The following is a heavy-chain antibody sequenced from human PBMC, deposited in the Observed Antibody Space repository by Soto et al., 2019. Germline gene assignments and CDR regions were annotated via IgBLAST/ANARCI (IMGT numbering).Heavy chain of an antibody. CDR1: GDSMSKYY. CDR2: IYTSGST. CDR3: ARTVGAAYYFDS. V-gene: IGHV4-4*07. Sequence: PSETLSLTCAVSGDSMSKYYWSWIRQPAGKGLEWIGRIYTSGSTNYNPSLKSRVNMSIDTSNNHFSLNLKSVTAADAAVYYCARTVGAAYYFDSWGQGALVTVSS. D-gene: IGHD1-26*01. J-gene: IGHJ4*02.